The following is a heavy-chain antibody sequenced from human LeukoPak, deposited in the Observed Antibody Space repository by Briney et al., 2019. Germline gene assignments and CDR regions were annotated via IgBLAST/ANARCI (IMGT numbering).Heavy chain of an antibody. CDR1: GGSISIGGYY. J-gene: IGHJ4*02. CDR3: AREGYYDSSGYSDY. D-gene: IGHD3-22*01. V-gene: IGHV4-31*03. CDR2: IYYSGST. Sequence: SETLSLTCTVSGGSISIGGYYWSWIRQHPGKGLEWIGYIYYSGSTYYNPSLKSRVTISVDTSKNQFSLKLSSVTAADTAVYYCAREGYYDSSGYSDYWGQGTLVTVSS.